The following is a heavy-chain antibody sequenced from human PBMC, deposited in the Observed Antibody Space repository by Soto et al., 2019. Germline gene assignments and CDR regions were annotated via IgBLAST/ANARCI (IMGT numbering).Heavy chain of an antibody. CDR2: IIPIFGTA. CDR3: ARARDSSGRDAFDI. J-gene: IGHJ3*02. CDR1: GGTFSSYA. D-gene: IGHD3-22*01. V-gene: IGHV1-69*13. Sequence: GASVKVSCKASGGTFSSYAISWLRQAPGQGLEWMGGIIPIFGTANYAQKFQGRVTITADESTSTAYMELSSLRSEDTAVYYCARARDSSGRDAFDIWGQGTMVTVSS.